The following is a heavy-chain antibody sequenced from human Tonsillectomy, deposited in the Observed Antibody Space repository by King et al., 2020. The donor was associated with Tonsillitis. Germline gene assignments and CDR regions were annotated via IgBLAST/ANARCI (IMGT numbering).Heavy chain of an antibody. D-gene: IGHD3-3*01. CDR3: ARGPYDSLQFDP. CDR1: GFTFSSYA. V-gene: IGHV3-30-3*01. J-gene: IGHJ5*02. Sequence: VQLVESGGGVVQPGRSLRLSCAASGFTFSSYAMHWVRQAPGKGLEWVAVISYDGSNKYYADYVEGRFTISSDNSKNTLYLQMNSLRAEDTAVYYCARGPYDSLQFDPWGQGTLVTVSS. CDR2: ISYDGSNK.